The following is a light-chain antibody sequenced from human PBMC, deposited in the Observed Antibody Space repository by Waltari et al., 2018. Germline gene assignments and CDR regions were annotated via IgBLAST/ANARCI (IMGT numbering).Light chain of an antibody. CDR2: DAS. CDR3: QHYKNVPLT. Sequence: DIQMTQAPSSLSASVGDSVTITCQASQDIDKNLNWFQQKPGKAPKVLIYDASNLRTGVPLRFSGSGSGTHFTLTINSLQPEDTATYYCQHYKNVPLTFGGGTKVEIK. V-gene: IGKV1-33*01. J-gene: IGKJ4*01. CDR1: QDIDKN.